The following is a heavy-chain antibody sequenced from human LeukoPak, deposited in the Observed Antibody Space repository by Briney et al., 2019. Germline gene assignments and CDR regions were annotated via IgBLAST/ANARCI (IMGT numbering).Heavy chain of an antibody. CDR3: ARAQYYYDSSGIDY. CDR2: ISSSGSTI. D-gene: IGHD3-22*01. V-gene: IGHV3-48*03. CDR1: GFTFSSYE. Sequence: GGSLRLSCAASGFTFSSYEMNWVRQAPGKGLEWVSYISSSGSTIYYADSVKGRFTISRDNAKNSLYLQMNSLRAEDTAVYYCARAQYYYDSSGIDYWGQGTLVIVSS. J-gene: IGHJ4*02.